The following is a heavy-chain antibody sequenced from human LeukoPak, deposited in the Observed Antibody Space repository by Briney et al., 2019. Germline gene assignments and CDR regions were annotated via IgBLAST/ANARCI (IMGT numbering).Heavy chain of an antibody. D-gene: IGHD1-26*01. CDR3: ARGRGWELWDY. CDR2: IYYSGST. V-gene: IGHV4-39*07. CDR1: GGSISSSSYY. J-gene: IGHJ4*02. Sequence: SETLSLTCTVSGGSISSSSYYWGWIRQPPGKGLEWIGSIYYSGSTYYNPSLKSRVTISVDTSKNQFSLKLSSVTAADTAMYYCARGRGWELWDYWGQGTLVTVSS.